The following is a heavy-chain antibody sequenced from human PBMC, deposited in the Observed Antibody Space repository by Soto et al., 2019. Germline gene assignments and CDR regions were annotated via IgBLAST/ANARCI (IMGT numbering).Heavy chain of an antibody. CDR3: ARGYGSGTSPEDY. Sequence: QVRLVESGGGVVQPGRSLRLSCAASGFTFSDYGMHWVRQAPGKRLEWVAVIWYEGTNKYYADSVKGRFTISRDNSKNTLYLQMNSLRVEDTAVYYCARGYGSGTSPEDYWGQGPLFTVSS. V-gene: IGHV3-33*01. CDR1: GFTFSDYG. CDR2: IWYEGTNK. D-gene: IGHD3-10*01. J-gene: IGHJ4*02.